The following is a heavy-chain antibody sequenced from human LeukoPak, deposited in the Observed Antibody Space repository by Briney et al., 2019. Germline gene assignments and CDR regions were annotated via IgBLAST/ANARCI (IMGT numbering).Heavy chain of an antibody. D-gene: IGHD1/OR15-1a*01. CDR1: GFTLANFG. J-gene: IGHJ3*02. CDR2: ISGGGDRT. V-gene: IGHV3-23*01. CDR3: ARDAGQEHNAFDI. Sequence: QPGGSLRLSCAASGFTLANFGMNWVRQAPGKGLEWVSGISGGGDRTHYADSVQGRFTISRDNDKNSLYLQMNSLRAEDTAVYYCARDAGQEHNAFDIWGQGTMVTVSS.